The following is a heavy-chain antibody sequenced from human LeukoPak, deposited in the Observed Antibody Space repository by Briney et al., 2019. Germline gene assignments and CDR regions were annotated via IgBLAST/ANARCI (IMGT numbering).Heavy chain of an antibody. Sequence: PGGSLRLSCAASGFTFDDYAMHWVRQAPGKGLEWVSGISWNSGSIGYADSVKGRFTISRDNSKNTLYLQMNSLRAEDTAVYYCAKDLYYYGSGSPMDVWGKGTTVTISS. J-gene: IGHJ6*03. V-gene: IGHV3-9*01. CDR1: GFTFDDYA. CDR2: ISWNSGSI. D-gene: IGHD3-10*01. CDR3: AKDLYYYGSGSPMDV.